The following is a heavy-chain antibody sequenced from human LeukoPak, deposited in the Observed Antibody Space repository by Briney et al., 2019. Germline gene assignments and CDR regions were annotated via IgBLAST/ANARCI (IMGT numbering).Heavy chain of an antibody. CDR3: ATTTLFDH. Sequence: GGSLRLSCVASGFTFSNYSMNWVRQAPGRGLEGISYFSSRSTTIYYADSVRGRFTISRDNAKNSLFLQKNSLRVEDTAVDHCATTTLFDHWGQGALVTVSS. J-gene: IGHJ4*02. D-gene: IGHD4-17*01. V-gene: IGHV3-48*01. CDR1: GFTFSNYS. CDR2: FSSRSTTI.